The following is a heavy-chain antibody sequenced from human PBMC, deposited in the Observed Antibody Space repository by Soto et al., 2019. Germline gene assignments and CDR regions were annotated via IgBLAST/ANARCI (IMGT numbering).Heavy chain of an antibody. CDR2: IWYDGSNK. CDR3: ARDGFGQQLSYLDY. J-gene: IGHJ4*02. CDR1: GFTFSSYG. Sequence: GGSLRLSCAASGFTFSSYGMHWVRQAPGKGLEWVAVIWYDGSNKYYADSVKGRFTISRDNSKNTLYLQMNSLRAEDTAVYYCARDGFGQQLSYLDYWGQGTLVTVSS. D-gene: IGHD6-13*01. V-gene: IGHV3-33*01.